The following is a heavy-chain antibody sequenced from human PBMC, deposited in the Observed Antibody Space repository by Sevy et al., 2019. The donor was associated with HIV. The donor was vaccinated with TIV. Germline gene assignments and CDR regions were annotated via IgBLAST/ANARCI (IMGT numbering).Heavy chain of an antibody. V-gene: IGHV1-2*02. CDR2: INPNSGGT. D-gene: IGHD3-3*01. CDR3: ARDGHYHFWSGPSGYFDY. J-gene: IGHJ4*02. Sequence: ASLKVSCKASGYTFTDYYLHWVRQAPGQGLEWMGWINPNSGGTNYAQEFQGRVTMTRDPSINTTYMELSGLTSGDTAIYYCARDGHYHFWSGPSGYFDYWGQGTLVTVSS. CDR1: GYTFTDYY.